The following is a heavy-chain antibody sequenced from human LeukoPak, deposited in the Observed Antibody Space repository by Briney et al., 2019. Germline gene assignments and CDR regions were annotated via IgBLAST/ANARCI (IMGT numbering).Heavy chain of an antibody. D-gene: IGHD5-18*01. CDR2: ISSNGGST. CDR1: GFTFSSYA. CDR3: ARGGYSYGSNYYYYGMDV. V-gene: IGHV3-64*01. Sequence: QPGGSLRLSCAASGFTFSSYAMHWVRQAPGKGLEYVSAISSNGGSTYYASSVKGRFTISRDNSKNTLYLQMGSLRAEDMAVYYCARGGYSYGSNYYYYGMDVWGQGTTVTVSS. J-gene: IGHJ6*02.